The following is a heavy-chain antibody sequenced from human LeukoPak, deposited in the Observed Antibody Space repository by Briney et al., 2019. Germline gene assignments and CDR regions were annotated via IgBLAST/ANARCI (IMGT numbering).Heavy chain of an antibody. V-gene: IGHV3-64*01. CDR2: ISSNGGSK. J-gene: IGHJ4*02. CDR1: GFTFSSYA. D-gene: IGHD5-12*01. Sequence: GGSLRLSCAASGFTFSSYAMHWVRQAPGKGLEYVSAISSNGGSKYYANSVKGRFTISRDNSKNTLYLQMGSLRVEDMAVYYCARAPSGYAKLGVFDYWGQGTLVTVSS. CDR3: ARAPSGYAKLGVFDY.